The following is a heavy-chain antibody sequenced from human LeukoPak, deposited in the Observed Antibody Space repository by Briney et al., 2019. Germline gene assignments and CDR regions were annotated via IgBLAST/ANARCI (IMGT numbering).Heavy chain of an antibody. CDR2: ISPNSGDT. CDR1: GYTFTGYL. V-gene: IGHV1-2*02. J-gene: IGHJ4*02. CDR3: ARWMATVTTPDY. Sequence: ASVKVSCKASGYTFTGYLMHWVRQAPGQGLEWMGWISPNSGDTNYAQKFQGRVTMTRDTSISTAYMELSRLRSDDTAVYYCARWMATVTTPDYWGQGTLVTVSS. D-gene: IGHD4-11*01.